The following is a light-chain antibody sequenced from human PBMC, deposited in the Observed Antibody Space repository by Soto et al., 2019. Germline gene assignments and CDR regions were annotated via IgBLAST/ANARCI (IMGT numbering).Light chain of an antibody. CDR1: RNVSIY. CDR2: ATS. J-gene: IGKJ5*01. CDR3: QQSYKMPS. V-gene: IGKV1-39*01. Sequence: EIPLTQSPSCLAASVGDRLTLTCRASRNVSIYLNWYQHKPGKGPXXLIHATSNLQIGVPSRFSGSGSGTEFTLTISSLEPEDFGTYYCQQSYKMPSFGQGTRLEIK.